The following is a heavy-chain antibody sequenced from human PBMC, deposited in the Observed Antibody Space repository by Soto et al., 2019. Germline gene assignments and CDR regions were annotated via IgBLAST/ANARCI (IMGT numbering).Heavy chain of an antibody. CDR2: MNPNSGNT. V-gene: IGHV1-8*01. J-gene: IGHJ6*02. CDR1: GYTFTSYD. Sequence: QVQLVQSGAEVKKPGASVRVSCKASGYTFTSYDINWVRQATGQGLEWMGWMNPNSGNTGYAQKFQGRVTMTWNTSIITAYMELSSLRSEDTAVYYCARPRSGSYYYGMDVWGQGTAVTVSS. CDR3: ARPRSGSYYYGMDV. D-gene: IGHD3-3*01.